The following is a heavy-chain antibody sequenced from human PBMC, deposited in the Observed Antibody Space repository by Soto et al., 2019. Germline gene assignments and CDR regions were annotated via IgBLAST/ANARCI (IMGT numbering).Heavy chain of an antibody. Sequence: DVQLLESGGGVVQPEGSLRLSCAASGFTFSSYAMGWVRQGPGKGLEWVAVVSIGGSTHYADSVRGRFTISRDNSKNTLSLQVNSLTAEDTAVYFCAKRRGAGGHFDYWGQGALVTVSS. J-gene: IGHJ4*02. D-gene: IGHD2-15*01. CDR3: AKRRGAGGHFDY. CDR1: GFTFSSYA. V-gene: IGHV3-23*01. CDR2: VSIGGST.